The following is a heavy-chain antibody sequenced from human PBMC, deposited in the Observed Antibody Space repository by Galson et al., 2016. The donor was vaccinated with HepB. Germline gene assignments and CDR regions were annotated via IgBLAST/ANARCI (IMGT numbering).Heavy chain of an antibody. D-gene: IGHD3-3*01. J-gene: IGHJ5*02. Sequence: PALVKPTQTLTLTCTVSGFSLDNGEMGVSWIRQPPGKALEWLAYISSKDEKSYTTSLRNRLTISKDTSKSQVVLTMTNMEPVDTATYYCARILWGFFERSPVRLDPWGQGTLVTVSS. CDR2: ISSKDEK. V-gene: IGHV2-26*01. CDR1: GFSLDNGEMG. CDR3: ARILWGFFERSPVRLDP.